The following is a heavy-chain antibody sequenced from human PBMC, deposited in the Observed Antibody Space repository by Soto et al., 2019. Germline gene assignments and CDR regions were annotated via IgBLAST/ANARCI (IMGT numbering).Heavy chain of an antibody. J-gene: IGHJ4*02. CDR1: GFTVSNSG. CDR3: TKDSGWESWY. D-gene: IGHD3-16*01. Sequence: DVPLLESGGDLVQPGGSLRLSCAASGFTVSNSGMSWVRQAPGKGLEWVSGLSEGGDKTYYADSVKGGFTISRDNAKNILYLQMTSLRVEDTAVYFCTKDSGWESWYWGQGALVTVSS. CDR2: LSEGGDKT. V-gene: IGHV3-23*01.